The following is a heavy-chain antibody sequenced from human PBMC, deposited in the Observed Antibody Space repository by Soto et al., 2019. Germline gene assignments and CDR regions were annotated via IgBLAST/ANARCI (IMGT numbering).Heavy chain of an antibody. CDR1: GGTFSSYA. V-gene: IGHV1-69*13. Sequence: GASVKVSCKASGGTFSSYAISWVRQAPGQGLEWMGGIIPIFGTANYAQKFQGRVTITADESTSTAYMELSSLRSEDTAVYYCARDSGMEPHHNWFDPWGQGTLVTVSS. D-gene: IGHD1-1*01. CDR3: ARDSGMEPHHNWFDP. J-gene: IGHJ5*02. CDR2: IIPIFGTA.